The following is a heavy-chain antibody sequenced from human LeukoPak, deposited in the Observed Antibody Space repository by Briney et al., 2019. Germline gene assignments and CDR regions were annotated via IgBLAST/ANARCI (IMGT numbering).Heavy chain of an antibody. J-gene: IGHJ6*03. Sequence: SETLSLTCAVSGYSISNGYYWSWIRQPPGKGLEWIGEINHSGSTNYNPSLKSRVTISVDTSKNQFSLKLSSVTAADTAVYYSVLRRLLYYYYTDVWGKGTTVTVSS. V-gene: IGHV4-38-2*01. CDR3: VLRRLLYYYYTDV. CDR1: GYSISNGYY. CDR2: INHSGST. D-gene: IGHD3-22*01.